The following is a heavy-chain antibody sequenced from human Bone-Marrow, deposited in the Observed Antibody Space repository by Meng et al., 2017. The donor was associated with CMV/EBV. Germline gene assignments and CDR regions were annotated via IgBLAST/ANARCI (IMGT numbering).Heavy chain of an antibody. D-gene: IGHD3-22*01. Sequence: KVSCKGSGYSFTSYWIGWVRQMPGKGLEWMGIIYPGDSDTRYSPSFQGQVTISADKSISTAYLQWSSLKASDTAMYYCARNRYDRSGYYSIGGHWYFDLWGRGTLVTVSS. V-gene: IGHV5-51*01. CDR3: ARNRYDRSGYYSIGGHWYFDL. CDR1: GYSFTSYW. J-gene: IGHJ2*01. CDR2: IYPGDSDT.